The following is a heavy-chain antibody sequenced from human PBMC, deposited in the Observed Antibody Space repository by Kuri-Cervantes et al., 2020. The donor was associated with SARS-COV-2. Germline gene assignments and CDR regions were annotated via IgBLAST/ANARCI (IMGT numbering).Heavy chain of an antibody. J-gene: IGHJ3*02. V-gene: IGHV3-30-3*01. CDR3: AREGVEAFDI. Sequence: GGSLRLSCAASGFTFSSYAMSWVRQAPGKGLEWVAVISYDGSNKYYADSVKGRFTISRDHSKNTLYLQMNSLRAEDTAVYYCAREGVEAFDIWGQGTMVTVSS. CDR1: GFTFSSYA. CDR2: ISYDGSNK. D-gene: IGHD1-1*01.